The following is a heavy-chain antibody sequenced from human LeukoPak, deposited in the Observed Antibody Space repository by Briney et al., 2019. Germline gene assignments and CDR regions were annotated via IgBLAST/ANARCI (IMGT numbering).Heavy chain of an antibody. D-gene: IGHD2-15*01. Sequence: SETLSLTCTVSGGSFSSYYWSWIRQPPGKGLEWIGYIYYSGSTNYNPSLKSRVTISVDTSKNQFSLKLSSVTAADTALYYCARGPVYCSGDSCYSDPFNYWGQGTLVIVSS. J-gene: IGHJ4*02. V-gene: IGHV4-59*08. CDR1: GGSFSSYY. CDR2: IYYSGST. CDR3: ARGPVYCSGDSCYSDPFNY.